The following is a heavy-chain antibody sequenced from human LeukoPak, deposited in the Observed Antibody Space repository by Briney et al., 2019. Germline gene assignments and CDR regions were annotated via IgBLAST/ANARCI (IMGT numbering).Heavy chain of an antibody. D-gene: IGHD4-23*01. CDR1: GYTFRSYE. J-gene: IGHJ4*02. CDR2: IHPNSGKT. CDR3: ARGHYGGNRYFDI. V-gene: IGHV1-8*01. Sequence: ASVKVSCKASGYTFRSYEINWVRQAPGQGLEWVGWIHPNSGKTGYAQKFQGRVTMARDTSTETAFMELSSLKFDDTAIFYCARGHYGGNRYFDIWGQGTLVTVSS.